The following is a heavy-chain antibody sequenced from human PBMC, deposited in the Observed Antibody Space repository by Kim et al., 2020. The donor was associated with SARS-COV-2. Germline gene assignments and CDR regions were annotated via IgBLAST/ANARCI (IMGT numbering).Heavy chain of an antibody. CDR3: AKERDYYVAGSYWDV. D-gene: IGHD3-10*01. V-gene: IGHV3-23*01. J-gene: IGHJ4*01. CDR1: GFTFSNST. CDR2: ISGSDDST. Sequence: GGSLRLSCTASGFTFSNSTLRWVRQAPGKGLEWVSVISGSDDSTYYADSVKGRFTISRDNSKNTLFLQMNSLRAEDTAVYYCAKERDYYVAGSYWDVWSQGSLVTVSA.